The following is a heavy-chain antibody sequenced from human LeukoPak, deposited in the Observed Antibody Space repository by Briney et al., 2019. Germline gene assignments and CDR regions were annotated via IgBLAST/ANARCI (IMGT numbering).Heavy chain of an antibody. D-gene: IGHD2-15*01. V-gene: IGHV4-59*01. CDR3: ARDRPGGSLLEY. Sequence: SETLSLTCTVSGGSTSRDYWSWIRQPPGKGLEWIGYIYYTGSTNYNPSLKSRVTISVDTSKNQFSLKLSSVTAADTAVYYCARDRPGGSLLEYWAQVTLVTVSS. CDR2: IYYTGST. CDR1: GGSTSRDY. J-gene: IGHJ4*02.